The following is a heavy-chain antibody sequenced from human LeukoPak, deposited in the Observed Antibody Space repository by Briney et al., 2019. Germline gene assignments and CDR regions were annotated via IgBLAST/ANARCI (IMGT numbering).Heavy chain of an antibody. CDR1: GYTFTGYY. V-gene: IGHV1-2*02. Sequence: VASVKVSCKASGYTFTGYYMHWVRQAPGQGLEWMGWINPNSGGTNYAQKFQGRVTMTRDTSTSTVYMELSSLRSEDTAVYYCARDPRAYYDSSGYWLDWGQGTLVTVSS. D-gene: IGHD3-22*01. J-gene: IGHJ4*02. CDR3: ARDPRAYYDSSGYWLD. CDR2: INPNSGGT.